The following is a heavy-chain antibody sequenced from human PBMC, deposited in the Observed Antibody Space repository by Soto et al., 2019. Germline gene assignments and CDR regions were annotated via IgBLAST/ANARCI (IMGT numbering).Heavy chain of an antibody. CDR2: IRFDGSNE. V-gene: IGHV3-33*01. CDR3: ARDGIGGTVFRGYLDY. D-gene: IGHD1-7*01. CDR1: GGIFHGYG. Sequence: QEQLVESGGGVVQPGTSLRLSCAVPGGIFHGYGMHWVRQAPGKGLEWVAIIRFDGSNEEYADSVTGRFTISRDNSKNPLYLQMNTLGAEDTAVYYCARDGIGGTVFRGYLDYWGRGTVVTVSS. J-gene: IGHJ4*02.